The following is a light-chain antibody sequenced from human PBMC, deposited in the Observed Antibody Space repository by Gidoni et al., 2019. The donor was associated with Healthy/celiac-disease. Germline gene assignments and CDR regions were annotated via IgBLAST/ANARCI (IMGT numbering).Light chain of an antibody. Sequence: SYELTQPPSVSVSPGQTASITCSGDNLGDKYACWYQQKPAQSPVLVIYQDSKRPSGIPERFSGSNSGNTATLTISGTQAMDEADYYCQAWDSSDVVFGGGTKLTVL. CDR2: QDS. CDR3: QAWDSSDVV. J-gene: IGLJ2*01. V-gene: IGLV3-1*01. CDR1: NLGDKY.